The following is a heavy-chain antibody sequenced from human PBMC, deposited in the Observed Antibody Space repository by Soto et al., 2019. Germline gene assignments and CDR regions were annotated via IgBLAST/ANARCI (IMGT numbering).Heavy chain of an antibody. Sequence: GGSLRLSCAASGFTFSSYSMNWVRQAPGKGLEWVSSISSSSSYKYYADSVKGRFTISRDNAKNSLYLQMNSLRAEDTAVYYCAREEWLVQGRYYGMDVWGQGTTVTVSS. CDR1: GFTFSSYS. J-gene: IGHJ6*02. V-gene: IGHV3-21*01. D-gene: IGHD6-19*01. CDR3: AREEWLVQGRYYGMDV. CDR2: ISSSSSYK.